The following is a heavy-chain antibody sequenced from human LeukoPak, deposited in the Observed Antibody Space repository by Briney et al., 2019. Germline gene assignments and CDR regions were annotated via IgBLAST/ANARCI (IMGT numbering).Heavy chain of an antibody. CDR1: GFTFSSYW. Sequence: PGGSLRLSCAASGFTFSSYWMSWVRQAPGKGLEWVANIKQDGSEKYYVDSVKGRFTISRDIAKNSLYLQMNSLRAEDTAVYYCARESRALGKQTPPFDYWGQGTLVTVSS. D-gene: IGHD3-16*01. CDR2: IKQDGSEK. CDR3: ARESRALGKQTPPFDY. V-gene: IGHV3-7*01. J-gene: IGHJ4*02.